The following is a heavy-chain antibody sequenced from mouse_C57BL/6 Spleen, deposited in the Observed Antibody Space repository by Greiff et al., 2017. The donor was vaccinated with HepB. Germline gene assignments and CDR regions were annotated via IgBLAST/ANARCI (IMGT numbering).Heavy chain of an antibody. J-gene: IGHJ2*01. CDR1: GFNIKDDY. Sequence: DVQLQESGAELVRPGASVKLSCTASGFNIKDDYMHWVKQRPEQGLEWIGWIDPENGDTEYASKFQGKATITADTSSNTAYLQLSSLTSEDTAVYYWTRLRRGGDYWGQGTTLTVSS. CDR3: TRLRRGGDY. D-gene: IGHD2-2*01. V-gene: IGHV14-4*01. CDR2: IDPENGDT.